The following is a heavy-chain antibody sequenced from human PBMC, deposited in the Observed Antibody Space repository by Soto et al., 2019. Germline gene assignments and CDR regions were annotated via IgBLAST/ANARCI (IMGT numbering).Heavy chain of an antibody. CDR1: SGSISSSNW. V-gene: IGHV4-4*02. Sequence: SQTLSLTCAVSSGSISSSNWWSWIRQPPGKGLEWIGEIYHSGSTNYNPSLKSRVTISVDKSKNQFSLKLSSVTAADTAVYYCARATSSEEYYDFWSGSYFDYWGQGTMVTV. J-gene: IGHJ4*02. CDR2: IYHSGST. CDR3: ARATSSEEYYDFWSGSYFDY. D-gene: IGHD3-3*01.